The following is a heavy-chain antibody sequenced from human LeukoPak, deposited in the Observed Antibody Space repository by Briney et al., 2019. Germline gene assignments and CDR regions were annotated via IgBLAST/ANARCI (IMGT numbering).Heavy chain of an antibody. CDR3: AREIARGRPFDY. V-gene: IGHV4-59*01. D-gene: IGHD3-10*01. J-gene: IGHJ4*02. Sequence: PSETLSLTCTVSGGSISSYYWSWIRQPPGKGLEWIGYIYYSGSTNYNPSLKSRVTISVDTSKNQFSLKLSSVTAADTAVYYCAREIARGRPFDYWGQGTLVTVSS. CDR1: GGSISSYY. CDR2: IYYSGST.